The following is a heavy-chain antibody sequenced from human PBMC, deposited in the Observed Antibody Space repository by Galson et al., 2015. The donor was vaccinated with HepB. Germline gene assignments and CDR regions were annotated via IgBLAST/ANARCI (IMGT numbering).Heavy chain of an antibody. Sequence: SLRLSCAASGFTFGDYAMSWFRQAPGKGLEWVGFIRSKAYGGTTEYAASVKGRFTISRDDSKSIAYLQMNSLKTEDTAVYYYTRDLGSSGWPHYFDYWGQGTLVTVSS. CDR3: TRDLGSSGWPHYFDY. CDR1: GFTFGDYA. V-gene: IGHV3-49*03. CDR2: IRSKAYGGTT. J-gene: IGHJ4*02. D-gene: IGHD6-19*01.